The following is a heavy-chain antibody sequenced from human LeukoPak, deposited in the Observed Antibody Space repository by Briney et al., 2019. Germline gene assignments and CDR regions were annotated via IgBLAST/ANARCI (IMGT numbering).Heavy chain of an antibody. Sequence: GGSLRLSCAASGLTFNNYGMHWVRQAPGKGLEWVAFIRYDGSNKYYADSVKGRFTISRDNSKNTLYLQMNSLRAEDTAVYYCAKDKFAMIEYYYYYMDVWGKGTTVTISS. V-gene: IGHV3-30*02. D-gene: IGHD3-22*01. CDR2: IRYDGSNK. CDR3: AKDKFAMIEYYYYYMDV. J-gene: IGHJ6*03. CDR1: GLTFNNYG.